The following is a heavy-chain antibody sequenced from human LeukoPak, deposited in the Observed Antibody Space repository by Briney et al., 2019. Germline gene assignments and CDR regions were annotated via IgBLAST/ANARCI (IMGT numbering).Heavy chain of an antibody. V-gene: IGHV4-39*07. D-gene: IGHD6-13*01. CDR1: GDSITSGSYY. Sequence: PSETLSLTCTVSGDSITSGSYYWGWIRQPPGKGLEWVGSIHYTGSTRYNASLKSRVSISLDTSKNQLSVNLTSVTAADTAVYYCARDPPTTLAAAGTTEIWFDPWGQGTLVTV. CDR2: IHYTGST. CDR3: ARDPPTTLAAAGTTEIWFDP. J-gene: IGHJ5*02.